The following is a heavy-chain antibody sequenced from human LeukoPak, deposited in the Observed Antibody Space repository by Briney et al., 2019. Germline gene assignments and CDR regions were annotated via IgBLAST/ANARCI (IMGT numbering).Heavy chain of an antibody. J-gene: IGHJ4*02. CDR1: GGTFSSYA. D-gene: IGHD2-21*02. V-gene: IGHV1-69*13. CDR3: ARPAHTEYCGGDCCHRPFDY. Sequence: SVKVSCKASGGTFSSYAISWVRQAPGQGLEWMGGIIPIFGTANYAQKFQGRVTITADESTSTAYMELSSLRSEDTAVYYCARPAHTEYCGGDCCHRPFDYWGQGTLVTVSS. CDR2: IIPIFGTA.